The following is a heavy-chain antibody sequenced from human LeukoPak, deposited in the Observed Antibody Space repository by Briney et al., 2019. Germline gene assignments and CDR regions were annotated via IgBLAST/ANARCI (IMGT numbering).Heavy chain of an antibody. CDR1: GGSISSSSYY. V-gene: IGHV4-39*01. D-gene: IGHD1-14*01. CDR2: IYYSGST. Sequence: SETLSLTCTVSGGSISSSSYYWGWIRQPPGKGLKLIGSIYYSGSTYYNPSLKSRVTISVDTSKNQFSLKLSPVTAADTDVYYCARHWVSEPELIDYWGQGTLVTVSS. J-gene: IGHJ4*02. CDR3: ARHWVSEPELIDY.